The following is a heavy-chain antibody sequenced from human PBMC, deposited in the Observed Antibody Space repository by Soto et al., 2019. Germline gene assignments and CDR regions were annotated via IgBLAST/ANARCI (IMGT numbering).Heavy chain of an antibody. D-gene: IGHD3-10*01. CDR2: IYYSGST. Sequence: SENLSLTCTVSNGSLSSNYWSWIRQSPGKGLEWIGNIYYSGSTNYNPSLKSRVTMSVDTYKNQFTLKLSSVTAADTGVYFCARSFMVPVDFFDYWVPGTLVT. V-gene: IGHV4-59*01. J-gene: IGHJ4*02. CDR3: ARSFMVPVDFFDY. CDR1: NGSLSSNY.